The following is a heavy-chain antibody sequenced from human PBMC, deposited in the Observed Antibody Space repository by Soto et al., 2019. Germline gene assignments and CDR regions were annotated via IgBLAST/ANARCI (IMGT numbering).Heavy chain of an antibody. V-gene: IGHV3-11*01. CDR3: ARDDHTYGVY. Sequence: PGGSLRLSCAASGFSFRDYFMSWIRQAPGKGLEWVSYIGPYGNTIYYADSVKGRFTISRDDATNSLYLQMNSLRTEDTAGYYCARDDHTYGVYWGQGTPVTVSS. J-gene: IGHJ4*02. CDR1: GFSFRDYF. D-gene: IGHD2-21*01. CDR2: IGPYGNTI.